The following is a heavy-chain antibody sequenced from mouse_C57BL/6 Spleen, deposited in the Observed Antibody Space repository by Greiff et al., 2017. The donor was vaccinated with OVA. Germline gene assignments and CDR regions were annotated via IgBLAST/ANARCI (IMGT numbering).Heavy chain of an antibody. J-gene: IGHJ2*01. CDR3: ARSDGYYPVFGY. CDR2: INPSNGGT. CDR1: GYTFTSYW. D-gene: IGHD2-3*01. Sequence: QVQLQQPGPELVKPGASVKLSCKASGYTFTSYWMHWVKLRPGQGLEWIGNINPSNGGTNYNEKFKSKATLTVDKSSSTAYMQLSSLTSEDSAVYYGARSDGYYPVFGYWGQGTTLTVSS. V-gene: IGHV1-53*01.